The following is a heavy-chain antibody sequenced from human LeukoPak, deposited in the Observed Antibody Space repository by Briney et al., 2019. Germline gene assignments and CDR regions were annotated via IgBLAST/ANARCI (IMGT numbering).Heavy chain of an antibody. J-gene: IGHJ4*02. CDR1: GGSISSSSYY. D-gene: IGHD3-22*01. Sequence: SETLSLTCTVSGGSISSSSYYWGWIRQPPGKGLEWIGSIYYSGSTYYNPSLKSRVTISVDTSKNQFSLKLSSVTAADTAVYYCARRGYYYDSSGQNNNWGRGTLVTVSS. CDR3: ARRGYYYDSSGQNNN. V-gene: IGHV4-39*01. CDR2: IYYSGST.